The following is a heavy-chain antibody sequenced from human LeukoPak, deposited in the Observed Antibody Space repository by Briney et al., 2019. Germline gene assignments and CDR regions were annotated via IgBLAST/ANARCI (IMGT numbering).Heavy chain of an antibody. CDR3: ARGPGEVTTRWFDP. CDR2: INQDGSYH. J-gene: IGHJ5*02. Sequence: GGTLRLSCAASGFTFSTYWMSWVRQAPGKGLEWLANINQDGSYHYYVASVKGRFITSRDNAKNSLYLQIDSLRADDTAVYYCARGPGEVTTRWFDPWGQGTLVTVSS. D-gene: IGHD4-17*01. CDR1: GFTFSTYW. V-gene: IGHV3-7*03.